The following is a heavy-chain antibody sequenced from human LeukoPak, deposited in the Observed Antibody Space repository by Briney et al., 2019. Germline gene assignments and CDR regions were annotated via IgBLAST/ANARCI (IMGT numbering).Heavy chain of an antibody. CDR1: GYTFTNYA. V-gene: IGHV1-18*04. Sequence: ASVKVSCKASGYTFTNYAISWVRHAPGQGLESMGWISAYNGKTNYAQTLHGRVTMTTDTSTSTAYMELRSLRSDDTSVYYCARGAEGAEASNFGMDVWGQGTTVTVSS. D-gene: IGHD3-16*01. CDR3: ARGAEGAEASNFGMDV. CDR2: ISAYNGKT. J-gene: IGHJ6*02.